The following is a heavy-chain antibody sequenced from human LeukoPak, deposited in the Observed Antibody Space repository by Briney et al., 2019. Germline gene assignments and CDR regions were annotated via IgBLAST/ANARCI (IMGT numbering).Heavy chain of an antibody. CDR3: ARVGYNSAFDI. J-gene: IGHJ3*02. CDR1: GYSFSTYY. V-gene: IGHV4-59*07. CDR2: IFYSGNT. D-gene: IGHD5-24*01. Sequence: SDTLYLTCNASGYSFSTYYMSWIRQPPGKGLEWIGYIFYSGNTNYNPSLKSRVTISVDTSKNQFSLKLRSVTAADPAVYYCARVGYNSAFDIWGQGTMVTVSS.